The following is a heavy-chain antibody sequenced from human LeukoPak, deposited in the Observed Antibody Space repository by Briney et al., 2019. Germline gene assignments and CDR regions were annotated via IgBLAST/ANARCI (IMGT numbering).Heavy chain of an antibody. Sequence: SETLSLTCTVSGGSLSSGSYYWSWLRQPAGTGLEWIGRIYTSGSTNDNPSLKSRVTISVNTSKNQFSLKLSSVTAAHTAVYYCARSEDYYDSSGYSPKYYFDYWGQGTLVTVSS. CDR3: ARSEDYYDSSGYSPKYYFDY. CDR2: IYTSGST. J-gene: IGHJ4*02. D-gene: IGHD3-22*01. V-gene: IGHV4-61*02. CDR1: GGSLSSGSYY.